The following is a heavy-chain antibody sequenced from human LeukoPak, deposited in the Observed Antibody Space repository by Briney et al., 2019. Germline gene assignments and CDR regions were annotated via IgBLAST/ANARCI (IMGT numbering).Heavy chain of an antibody. CDR3: ARVPNYYDSSGYYYSDPAFDI. D-gene: IGHD3-22*01. Sequence: SETLSLTCTVSGGSISRYYWSWIRQPPGKGLEWIGYIYYSGSTNYNPSLKSRVTTSVDTSKNQFSLKLSSVTAADTAVYYCARVPNYYDSSGYYYSDPAFDIWGQGTMVTVSS. CDR2: IYYSGST. V-gene: IGHV4-59*01. J-gene: IGHJ3*02. CDR1: GGSISRYY.